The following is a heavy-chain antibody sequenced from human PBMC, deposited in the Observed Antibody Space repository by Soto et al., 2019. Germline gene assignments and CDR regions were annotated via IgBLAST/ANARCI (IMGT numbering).Heavy chain of an antibody. CDR3: AKPPYDSSGYLFDY. V-gene: IGHV3-21*01. D-gene: IGHD3-22*01. Sequence: PGGSLRLSCAASGFTFSSYSMNWVRQAPEKGLEWVSSISSSSSYIYYADSVKGRFTISRDNAKNSLYLQMNSLRAEDTAVYYCAKPPYDSSGYLFDYWGQGTLVTVSS. J-gene: IGHJ4*02. CDR1: GFTFSSYS. CDR2: ISSSSSYI.